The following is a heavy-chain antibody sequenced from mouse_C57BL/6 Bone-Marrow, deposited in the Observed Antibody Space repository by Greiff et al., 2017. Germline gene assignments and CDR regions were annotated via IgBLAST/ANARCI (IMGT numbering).Heavy chain of an antibody. V-gene: IGHV5-17*01. Sequence: EVNVVESGGGLVKPGGSLKLSCAASGFTFSDYGMHWVRQAPENGLEWVAYISSGSSTIYYADTVKGRFTISRDNAKNTLFLQMTSLRSEDTAMYYCARPMVTTEYYFDYWGQGTTLTVSS. J-gene: IGHJ2*01. CDR1: GFTFSDYG. CDR3: ARPMVTTEYYFDY. D-gene: IGHD2-2*01. CDR2: ISSGSSTI.